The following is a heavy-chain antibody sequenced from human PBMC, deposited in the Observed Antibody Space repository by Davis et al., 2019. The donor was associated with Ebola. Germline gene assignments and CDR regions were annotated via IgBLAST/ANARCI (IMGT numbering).Heavy chain of an antibody. CDR1: GGTFSNYA. CDR3: ARGGWELLYGRFDY. V-gene: IGHV1-18*01. Sequence: AASVKVSCKASGGTFSNYAISWVRQAPGQGLEWMGWISAYNGNTNYAQKLQGRVTMTTDTSMSTAYMELSSLRSEDTAVYYCARGGWELLYGRFDYWGQGTLVTVSS. J-gene: IGHJ4*02. D-gene: IGHD1-26*01. CDR2: ISAYNGNT.